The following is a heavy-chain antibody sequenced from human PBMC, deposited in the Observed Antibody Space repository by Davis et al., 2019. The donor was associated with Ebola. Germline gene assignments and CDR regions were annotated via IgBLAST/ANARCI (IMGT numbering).Heavy chain of an antibody. D-gene: IGHD3-22*01. CDR1: CFTFGDYA. J-gene: IGHJ4*02. CDR3: TAYDSTFRNY. V-gene: IGHV3-43D*03. CDR2: ISWDGRST. Sequence: GESLKISCSASCFTFGDYAMHWVRQAPGKGLDWVSLISWDGRSTAYADSVRDRFSISRDNSRNFLYLQMNGLRAEDTALYYCTAYDSTFRNYWGQGTLVTVSS.